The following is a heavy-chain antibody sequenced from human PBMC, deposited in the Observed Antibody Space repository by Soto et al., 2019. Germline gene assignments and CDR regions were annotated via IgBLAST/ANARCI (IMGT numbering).Heavy chain of an antibody. V-gene: IGHV1-18*01. J-gene: IGHJ6*02. CDR1: GYTFTSYG. D-gene: IGHD2-2*01. Sequence: ASVKVSCKASGYTFTSYGISWVRQAPGQGLKWMGWISAYNGNTNYAQKLQGRVTMTTDTSTSTAYMELRSLRSDDTAVYYCARDRCSSTSCYGVYYYYGMDVWGQGTTVTVSS. CDR2: ISAYNGNT. CDR3: ARDRCSSTSCYGVYYYYGMDV.